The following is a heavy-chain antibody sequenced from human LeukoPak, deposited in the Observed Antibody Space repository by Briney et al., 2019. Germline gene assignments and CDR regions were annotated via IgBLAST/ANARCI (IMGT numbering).Heavy chain of an antibody. Sequence: PGGSLRLSCAASGFTFSSYWMSWVRQAPGKGLEWVANIKQDGSEKYYVDSVKGRFTISRDNAKKSMYLQMNSLRAEDTAVYYCARDGRLLNYNMDVWGKGTTVTVSS. CDR3: ARDGRLLNYNMDV. D-gene: IGHD2-15*01. CDR2: IKQDGSEK. J-gene: IGHJ6*03. CDR1: GFTFSSYW. V-gene: IGHV3-7*01.